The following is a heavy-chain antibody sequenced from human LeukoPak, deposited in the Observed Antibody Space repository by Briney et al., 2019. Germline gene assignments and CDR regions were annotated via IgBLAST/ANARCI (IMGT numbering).Heavy chain of an antibody. CDR2: ISYDGSNK. D-gene: IGHD3-22*01. J-gene: IGHJ4*02. Sequence: PGRSLRLSCAASGFTFSSYGMHWVRKAPGKGLEWVAVISYDGSNKYYADSVKGRFTISRDNSKNTLYLQMNSLRAEDTAVYYCAKNYYYDSSGYHPPDYWGQGTLVTVSS. CDR1: GFTFSSYG. CDR3: AKNYYYDSSGYHPPDY. V-gene: IGHV3-30*18.